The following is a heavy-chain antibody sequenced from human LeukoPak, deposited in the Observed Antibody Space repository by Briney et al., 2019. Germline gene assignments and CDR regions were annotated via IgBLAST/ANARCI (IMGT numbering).Heavy chain of an antibody. D-gene: IGHD1-14*01. J-gene: IGHJ6*02. CDR3: ARDLSPIRKSAYYYYYGMDV. CDR1: GGTFSSYA. Sequence: GSSVKVSCKASGGTFSSYAINWVRQAPGQGLEWMGRIIPILGIANYAQKFQGRVTITADKSTSTAYMELSSLRSEDTAVYYCARDLSPIRKSAYYYYYGMDVWGQGTTVTVSS. V-gene: IGHV1-69*04. CDR2: IIPILGIA.